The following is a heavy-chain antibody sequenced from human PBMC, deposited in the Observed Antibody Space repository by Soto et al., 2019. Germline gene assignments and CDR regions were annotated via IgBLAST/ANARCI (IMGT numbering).Heavy chain of an antibody. Sequence: SETLSLTCTVSGDSISNLDYFWAWIRQPPGQALEYIGYIYKSATTYYNPSFESRVAISVDTSKSQFSLNVTSVTAADTAVYFCARGRYCLTGRCFPNWFDSWGQGALVTVSS. D-gene: IGHD7-27*01. CDR2: IYKSATT. V-gene: IGHV4-30-4*01. CDR1: GDSISNLDYF. CDR3: ARGRYCLTGRCFPNWFDS. J-gene: IGHJ5*01.